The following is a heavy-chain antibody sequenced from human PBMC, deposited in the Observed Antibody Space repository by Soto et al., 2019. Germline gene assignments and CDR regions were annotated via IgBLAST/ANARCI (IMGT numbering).Heavy chain of an antibody. Sequence: SETLSLTCTVSGDSISNLDYFWAWIRQPPGQALEYIGYIYKSATTYYNPSFESRVAISVDTSKSQFSLNVTSVTAADTAVYFCARGRYCLTGRCFPNWFDSWGQGALVTVSS. D-gene: IGHD7-27*01. CDR2: IYKSATT. V-gene: IGHV4-30-4*01. CDR1: GDSISNLDYF. CDR3: ARGRYCLTGRCFPNWFDS. J-gene: IGHJ5*01.